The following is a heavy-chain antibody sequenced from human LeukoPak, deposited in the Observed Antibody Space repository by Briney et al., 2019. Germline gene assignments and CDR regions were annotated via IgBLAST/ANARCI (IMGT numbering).Heavy chain of an antibody. J-gene: IGHJ5*02. CDR3: ARPYYYESRIDP. D-gene: IGHD3-22*01. Sequence: PHEKKMEWIAYMFYSGSTYYIPSLKSGVTMSADTSNNQLSLKLSSLSAADTAVNYCARPYYYESRIDPWCQGILVTVSS. V-gene: IGHV4-30-4*01. CDR2: MFYSGST.